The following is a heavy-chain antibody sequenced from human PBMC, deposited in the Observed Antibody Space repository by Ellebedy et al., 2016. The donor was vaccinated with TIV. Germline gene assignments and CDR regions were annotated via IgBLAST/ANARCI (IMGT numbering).Heavy chain of an antibody. CDR2: INHSGST. Sequence: MPSETLSLTCAVYGGSFSGYYWSWIRQPPGKGLEWIGEINHSGSTNYNPSLKSRVTISVDTSKNQFSLKLSSVTAADTAVYYCARMRYCGGDCWYFDYWGQGTLVTVSS. J-gene: IGHJ4*02. V-gene: IGHV4-34*01. CDR1: GGSFSGYY. CDR3: ARMRYCGGDCWYFDY. D-gene: IGHD2-21*02.